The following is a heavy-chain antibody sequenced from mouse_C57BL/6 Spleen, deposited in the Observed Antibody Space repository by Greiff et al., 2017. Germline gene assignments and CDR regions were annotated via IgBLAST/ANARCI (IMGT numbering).Heavy chain of an antibody. D-gene: IGHD4-1*01. Sequence: EVMLVESGGGLVQPGGSLSLSCAASGFTFTDYYMSWVRQPPGKALEWLGFIRNKANGYTTEYSASVKGRFTISRDNSQSILYLQMKALRAEDSATYYCARYDWGAWFADWGQGALVTVSA. V-gene: IGHV7-3*01. CDR2: IRNKANGYTT. J-gene: IGHJ3*01. CDR1: GFTFTDYY. CDR3: ARYDWGAWFAD.